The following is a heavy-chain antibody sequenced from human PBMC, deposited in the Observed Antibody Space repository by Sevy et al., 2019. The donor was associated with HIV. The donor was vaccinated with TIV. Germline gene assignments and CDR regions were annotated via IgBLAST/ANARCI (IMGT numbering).Heavy chain of an antibody. D-gene: IGHD2-15*01. CDR2: ISWNSGSI. Sequence: GGSLRLSCAASGFTFDDYAMHWVRQAPGKGLEWVSGISWNSGSIGYAHSVKGRFTISRDNAKNSLYLQMNSLRAEDTALYYCAKDGYGGNDWDGWFDPWGQGTLVTVSS. CDR1: GFTFDDYA. CDR3: AKDGYGGNDWDGWFDP. J-gene: IGHJ5*02. V-gene: IGHV3-9*01.